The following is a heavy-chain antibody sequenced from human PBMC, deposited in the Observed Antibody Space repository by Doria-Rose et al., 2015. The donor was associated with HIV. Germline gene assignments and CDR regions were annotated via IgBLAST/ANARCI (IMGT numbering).Heavy chain of an antibody. V-gene: IGHV2-26*01. J-gene: IGHJ4*02. Sequence: SGPVLVKPTETLTLTCTVSGVSLSSPGMGVSWIRQPPGKALECLANIFSDDERSYKTSLKSRLTISRGTSNSQVVLTMTDMDPVDTATYYCARIKSSRWYHKYYFDFWGQGTLVIVSA. D-gene: IGHD6-13*01. CDR2: IFSDDER. CDR3: ARIKSSRWYHKYYFDF. CDR1: GVSLSSPGMG.